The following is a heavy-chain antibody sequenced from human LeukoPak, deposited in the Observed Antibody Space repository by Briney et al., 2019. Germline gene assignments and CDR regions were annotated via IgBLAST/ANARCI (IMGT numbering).Heavy chain of an antibody. CDR2: IYFSGST. J-gene: IGHJ4*02. Sequence: KASETLSLTCLVSGASISSADHYWTWIRQPPGKGLEWVAYIYFSGSTYYNPSLKGRATISMDTSKSRFSLKMTSVTAADTAVYFCASVGIEAAVPSDYWGQGTLVTVSS. D-gene: IGHD6-13*01. CDR3: ASVGIEAAVPSDY. CDR1: GASISSADHY. V-gene: IGHV4-30-4*07.